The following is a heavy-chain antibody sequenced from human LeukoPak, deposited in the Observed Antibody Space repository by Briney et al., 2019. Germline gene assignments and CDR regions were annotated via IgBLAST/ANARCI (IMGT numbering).Heavy chain of an antibody. J-gene: IGHJ3*02. D-gene: IGHD3-22*01. CDR1: GDTFTSYG. V-gene: IGHV1-18*01. CDR3: ARDSPDYYDSSGYYWTAFDT. Sequence: GGSVTVSCTASGDTFTSYGISWVGQAPGQGGEGMGWISGYNGNTNYAQTLQGRVTITTETSTSTAYMELRSLRSDDTAVYYCARDSPDYYDSSGYYWTAFDTWGQGTMVTVSS. CDR2: ISGYNGNT.